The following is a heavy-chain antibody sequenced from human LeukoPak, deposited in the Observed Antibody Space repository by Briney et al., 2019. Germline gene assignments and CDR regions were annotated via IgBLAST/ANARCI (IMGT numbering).Heavy chain of an antibody. CDR3: ARDFAQTGDYHHFDY. CDR2: IISGTYI. CDR1: GFTFSTYS. Sequence: GGSLRLSCAASGFTFSTYSMNWVRQAPGKALEWVSSIISGTYIYYADSVKGRFTISRDNAKNSLYLQMNSLRAEDTAVYYCARDFAQTGDYHHFDYWGQGTPVTVSS. D-gene: IGHD7-27*01. J-gene: IGHJ4*02. V-gene: IGHV3-21*01.